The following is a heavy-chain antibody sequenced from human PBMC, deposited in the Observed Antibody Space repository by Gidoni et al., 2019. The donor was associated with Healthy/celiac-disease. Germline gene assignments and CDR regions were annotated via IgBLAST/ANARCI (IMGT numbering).Heavy chain of an antibody. CDR1: GGSFSGYY. Sequence: QGQLQPWGAGLLTPSETRSPPCTDCGGSFSGYYWIWLRQPPGKGLEWNGEINHSGSTNHNPSHKSRVTISVDTTKTQFSLKLSSVTAADTAVYYCARGDRRELRKYFQYWGQGTLVTVSS. D-gene: IGHD1-26*01. V-gene: IGHV4-34*01. CDR3: ARGDRRELRKYFQY. CDR2: INHSGST. J-gene: IGHJ1*01.